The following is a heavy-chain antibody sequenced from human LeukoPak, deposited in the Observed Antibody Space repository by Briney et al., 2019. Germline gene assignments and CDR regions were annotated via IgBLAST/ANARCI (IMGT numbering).Heavy chain of an antibody. CDR2: IYYSGTT. V-gene: IGHV4-39*01. J-gene: IGHJ4*02. D-gene: IGHD3-10*01. CDR3: ASPIYHYGSGSSQTDY. Sequence: PSETLSLTCTVSGGSISSGFYYWGWIRQPPGKGLEWIGSIYYSGTTYYNPSLKSRVTISVDTSRNQFSLKLSSVTAADTAVYYCASPIYHYGSGSSQTDYWGQGTLVTVSS. CDR1: GGSISSGFYY.